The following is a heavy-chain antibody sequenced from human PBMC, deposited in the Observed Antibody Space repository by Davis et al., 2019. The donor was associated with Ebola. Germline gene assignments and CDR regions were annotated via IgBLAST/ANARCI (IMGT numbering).Heavy chain of an antibody. J-gene: IGHJ4*02. CDR1: GVSISNYY. V-gene: IGHV4-59*01. CDR3: ARDGYNYSFFDY. D-gene: IGHD5-24*01. CDR2: MYNGGSA. Sequence: MPSETLSPTCTVPGVSISNYYWTWIRQPPGKGLEWIAYMYNGGSANYNPSLKSRVTISMDTSKNQFSLKVSSVTAADTAVYYCARDGYNYSFFDYWGQGTLVTVSS.